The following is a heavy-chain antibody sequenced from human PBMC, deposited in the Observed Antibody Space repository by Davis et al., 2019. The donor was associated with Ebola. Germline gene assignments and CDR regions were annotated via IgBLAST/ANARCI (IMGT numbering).Heavy chain of an antibody. Sequence: PSETLSLTCTVSGGSISSYYWSWIRQPPGKGLEWIGEINHSGSTNYNPSLKSRVTISVDTSKNQFSLKLSSVTAADTAVYYCARVGEDIWGQGTMVTVSS. CDR2: INHSGST. V-gene: IGHV4-34*01. CDR1: GGSISSYY. J-gene: IGHJ3*02. CDR3: ARVGEDI. D-gene: IGHD2-21*01.